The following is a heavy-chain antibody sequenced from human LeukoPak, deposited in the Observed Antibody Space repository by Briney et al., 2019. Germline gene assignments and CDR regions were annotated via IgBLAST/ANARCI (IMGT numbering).Heavy chain of an antibody. J-gene: IGHJ3*02. Sequence: SETLSLTCTFSGGSVSSYYWSWIRQPAGKGLEWVGRIYTSGSTNYNPSLKSRVTMSVDTSKNQFSLRLSSVTAADTAVYYCARDRYYYDTSGPPLDIWGQGTMVTVSS. CDR1: GGSVSSYY. CDR3: ARDRYYYDTSGPPLDI. D-gene: IGHD3-22*01. CDR2: IYTSGST. V-gene: IGHV4-4*07.